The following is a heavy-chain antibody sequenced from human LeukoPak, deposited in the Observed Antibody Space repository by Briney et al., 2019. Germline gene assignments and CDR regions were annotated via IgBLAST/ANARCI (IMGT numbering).Heavy chain of an antibody. CDR1: GGSISSYY. V-gene: IGHV4-4*07. J-gene: IGHJ4*01. CDR3: VRRSGVLDSRDSRYYFDH. D-gene: IGHD3-22*01. CDR2: IYTSGST. Sequence: SETLSLTCTVSGGSISSYYWSWIRQPAGKGLEWIGRIYTSGSTNYNPSLKSRVTMSVDTSKNQFSLNLTSVTAAGTAVYYCVRRSGVLDSRDSRYYFDHWGQEPWSPSPQ.